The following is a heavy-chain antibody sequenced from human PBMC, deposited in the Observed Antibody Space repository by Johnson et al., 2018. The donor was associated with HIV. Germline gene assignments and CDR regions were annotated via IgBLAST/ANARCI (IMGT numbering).Heavy chain of an antibody. CDR2: IGTAGDT. D-gene: IGHD4-23*01. CDR1: GFTFSSYA. V-gene: IGHV3-13*01. Sequence: VQLVESGGGLVQPGGSLSLSCTASGFTFSSYAMTCVRQAPGNGLEWVSAIGTAGDTYYPGSVKGRFTISRENAKNSLYLQMNSLRAGDTAVYYCAREAQTHAFDIWGQGTMVTVSS. J-gene: IGHJ3*02. CDR3: AREAQTHAFDI.